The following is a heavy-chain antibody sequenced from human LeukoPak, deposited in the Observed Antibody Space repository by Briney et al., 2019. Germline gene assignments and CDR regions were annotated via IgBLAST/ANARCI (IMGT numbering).Heavy chain of an antibody. CDR2: IYPRNGDT. V-gene: IGHV1-46*01. Sequence: GASVKVSCKASGHTFSTYFMHWVRQAPGQGLEWMGIIYPRNGDTSYAQKFQGRVTMTRDTSTSTVYMELSSLRSEDTAVYYCAREKLGVYDSSGYTLDYWGQGTLVTVSS. CDR3: AREKLGVYDSSGYTLDY. D-gene: IGHD3-22*01. CDR1: GHTFSTYF. J-gene: IGHJ4*02.